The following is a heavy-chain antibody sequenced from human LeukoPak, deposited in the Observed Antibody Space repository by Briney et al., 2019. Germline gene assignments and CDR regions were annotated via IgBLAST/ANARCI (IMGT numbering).Heavy chain of an antibody. V-gene: IGHV3-21*01. CDR1: GFTFSSYS. J-gene: IGHJ4*02. D-gene: IGHD7-27*01. CDR3: AGERNWGFDY. CDR2: ISSSSSYI. Sequence: GGSLRLSCAASGFTFSSYSMNWVRQAPGKGLEWVSSISSSSSYIYYADSVKGRFTISRDNAKNSLYLQMNSLRAEDTAVYYCAGERNWGFDYWGQGTLVTVSS.